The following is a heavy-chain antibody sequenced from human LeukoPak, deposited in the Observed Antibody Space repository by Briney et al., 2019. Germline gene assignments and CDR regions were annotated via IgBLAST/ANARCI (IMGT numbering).Heavy chain of an antibody. CDR2: ISSSGGST. J-gene: IGHJ4*02. CDR3: AKDQSTSCSFDY. Sequence: PGGSLRLSCAASGFTFNSYAMNGLRQAPGKALEGVSAISSSGGSTYYADSVKGRFTISRDNSKNTLYLQMNSLRAEDTAVYYCAKDQSTSCSFDYWGQGTLVTVSS. CDR1: GFTFNSYA. V-gene: IGHV3-23*01. D-gene: IGHD2-2*01.